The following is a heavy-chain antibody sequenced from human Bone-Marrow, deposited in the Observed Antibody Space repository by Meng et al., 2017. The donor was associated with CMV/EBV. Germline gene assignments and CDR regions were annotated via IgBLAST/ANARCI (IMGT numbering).Heavy chain of an antibody. CDR2: ISGSGGDT. Sequence: FSNYARSWVRQAPGEGLEWVSAISGSGGDTYYIDSVKGRFTISRDNSKNTLYLQMNSLGAEDTAIYYCAKAGRVGYCSGGGCYLVDYWGQGTLVTVSS. V-gene: IGHV3-23*01. CDR3: AKAGRVGYCSGGGCYLVDY. CDR1: FSNYA. J-gene: IGHJ4*02. D-gene: IGHD2-15*01.